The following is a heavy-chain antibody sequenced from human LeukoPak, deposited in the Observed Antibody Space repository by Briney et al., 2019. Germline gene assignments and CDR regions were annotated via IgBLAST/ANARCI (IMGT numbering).Heavy chain of an antibody. CDR1: GGTFSSYA. Sequence: EASVKVSCKASGGTFSSYAISWVRQAPGQGLEWMGGIIPIFGTANYAQKFQGRVTITTDESTSTAYMELSSLRSEDTAVYYCARDTIDSSSWFNWFDPWGQGTLVTVSS. J-gene: IGHJ5*02. D-gene: IGHD6-13*01. V-gene: IGHV1-69*05. CDR3: ARDTIDSSSWFNWFDP. CDR2: IIPIFGTA.